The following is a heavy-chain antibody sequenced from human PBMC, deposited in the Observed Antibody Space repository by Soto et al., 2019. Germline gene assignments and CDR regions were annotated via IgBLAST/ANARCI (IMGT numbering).Heavy chain of an antibody. J-gene: IGHJ6*02. V-gene: IGHV1-69*06. CDR1: GGTFSSYG. CDR3: ARDPGRSSNRCGVRQVAVGDYSRMDV. D-gene: IGHD2-2*01. Sequence: QVQLVQSGAEVKKPGSSVKVSCKASGGTFSSYGISWVRQAPGQGLEWMGGIIPIFDTAKYAQKFQGRVTITADKSTSTAYMEVSSMRSEDTAVYYCARDPGRSSNRCGVRQVAVGDYSRMDVWGQGTTVPV. CDR2: IIPIFDTA.